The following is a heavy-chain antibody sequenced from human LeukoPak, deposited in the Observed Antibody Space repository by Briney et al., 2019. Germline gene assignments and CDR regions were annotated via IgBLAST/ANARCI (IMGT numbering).Heavy chain of an antibody. CDR3: ASSVIPKSYFDL. CDR2: INHSGST. J-gene: IGHJ2*01. D-gene: IGHD2/OR15-2a*01. V-gene: IGHV4-34*01. CDR1: GGSFSVYY. Sequence: PSETLSLTCAVYGGSFSVYYWSWIRQPPGKGLEWIGEINHSGSTNYNPSLKSRVTISVDTSKNQFSLKLSSVTAADTAVYYCASSVIPKSYFDLWGRGTLVTVSS.